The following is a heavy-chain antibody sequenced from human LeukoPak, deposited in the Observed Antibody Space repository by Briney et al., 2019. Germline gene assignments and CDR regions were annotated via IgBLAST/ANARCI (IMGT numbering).Heavy chain of an antibody. CDR2: ISSSSSYI. V-gene: IGHV3-21*01. CDR3: AREYCSSTSCYFRP. J-gene: IGHJ5*02. Sequence: KPGGSLRLSCAASGFTFSSYSMNWVRQAPGKGLEWVSSISSSSSYIYYADSVKGRFTISRDNAKNSLYLQVNSLRAEDTAVYYCAREYCSSTSCYFRPWGQGTLVTVSS. CDR1: GFTFSSYS. D-gene: IGHD2-2*01.